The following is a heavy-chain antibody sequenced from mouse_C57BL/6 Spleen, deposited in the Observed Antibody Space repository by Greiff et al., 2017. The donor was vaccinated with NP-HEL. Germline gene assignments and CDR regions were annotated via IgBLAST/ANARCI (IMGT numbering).Heavy chain of an antibody. Sequence: QVQLQQSGAELVKPGASVKLSCKASGYTFTSYWMQWVKQRPGQGLEWIGEIDPSDSYTNYNQKFKGKATLTVDTSSSTAYMQLSSLTSEDSAVYYCARGGSITTVVAPYWGQGTTLTVSS. D-gene: IGHD1-1*01. V-gene: IGHV1-50*01. CDR1: GYTFTSYW. CDR2: IDPSDSYT. CDR3: ARGGSITTVVAPY. J-gene: IGHJ2*01.